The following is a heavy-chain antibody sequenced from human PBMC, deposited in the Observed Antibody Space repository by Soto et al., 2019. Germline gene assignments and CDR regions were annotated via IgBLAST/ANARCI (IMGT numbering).Heavy chain of an antibody. D-gene: IGHD3-10*01. J-gene: IGHJ4*02. CDR2: IYWDNDK. CDR1: GFSLSTTGVG. V-gene: IGHV2-5*02. CDR3: ARLLWLGELH. Sequence: QITLKESGPTLVKPTQTLTLTCSFSGFSLSTTGVGVGWIRQSPGKALEWLAIIYWDNDKRSSPSLKSRVTISKDTSKNQVVLTVTNMDPVDTGTYYCARLLWLGELHWGQGALVTVSS.